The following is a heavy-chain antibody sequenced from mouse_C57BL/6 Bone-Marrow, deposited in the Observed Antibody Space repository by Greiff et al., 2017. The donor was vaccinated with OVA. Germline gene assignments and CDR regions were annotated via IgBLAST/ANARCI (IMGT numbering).Heavy chain of an antibody. CDR2: INPNNGGT. V-gene: IGHV1-26*01. CDR3: ARWGGEDY. CDR1: GYTFTDYY. J-gene: IGHJ2*01. Sequence: VQLQQSGPELVKPGASVKISCKASGYTFTDYYMNWVKQSHGKSLEWIGDINPNNGGTSYNQKFKGKATLTVDKSSSTAYMELRSLTSEDSAVYYCARWGGEDYWGQGTTLTVSS.